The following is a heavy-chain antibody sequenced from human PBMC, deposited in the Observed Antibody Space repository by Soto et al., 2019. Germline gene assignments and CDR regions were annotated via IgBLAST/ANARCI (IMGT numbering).Heavy chain of an antibody. CDR1: GFTFSSYA. J-gene: IGHJ4*02. Sequence: EVQLLESGGGLVQPGGSLRLSCAASGFTFSSYAMSWVRQAPGKGLEWVSTISGSGGSTYYADSVKGRFTISRDNYKNTLYLQMNSLRAEDTAVYYCAKDWEGYTSGWYGPEYWDQGSLVSVAS. CDR2: ISGSGGST. V-gene: IGHV3-23*01. D-gene: IGHD6-19*01. CDR3: AKDWEGYTSGWYGPEY.